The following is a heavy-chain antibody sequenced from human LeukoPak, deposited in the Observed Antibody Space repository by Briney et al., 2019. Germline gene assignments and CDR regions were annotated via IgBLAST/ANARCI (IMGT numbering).Heavy chain of an antibody. Sequence: KPSETLSLTCTVSGGSISSSSYYWGWIRQPPGKGLEWIGSIYYSGGTYYNPSLKSRVTISVDTSKNQFSLKLSSVTAADTAVYYCASRHSSGYYYDPDDAFDVWGQGTMVTVSS. CDR3: ASRHSSGYYYDPDDAFDV. CDR2: IYYSGGT. V-gene: IGHV4-39*01. CDR1: GGSISSSSYY. J-gene: IGHJ3*01. D-gene: IGHD3-22*01.